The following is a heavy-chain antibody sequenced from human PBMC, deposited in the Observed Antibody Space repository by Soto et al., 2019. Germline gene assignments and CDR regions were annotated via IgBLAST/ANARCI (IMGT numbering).Heavy chain of an antibody. J-gene: IGHJ4*02. CDR1: GGSIRSSNYY. Sequence: QLQLRESGPGLVKPSETLSLTCTVSGGSIRSSNYYWAWVRQPPGKGLEWIANIYYSGDTYFHPSLRNRLTVSVDTSKNQFSLKLSSLTAADTAMYYCASLQVPGNFDYWGQGTLVTVSS. CDR2: IYYSGDT. D-gene: IGHD6-13*01. V-gene: IGHV4-39*01. CDR3: ASLQVPGNFDY.